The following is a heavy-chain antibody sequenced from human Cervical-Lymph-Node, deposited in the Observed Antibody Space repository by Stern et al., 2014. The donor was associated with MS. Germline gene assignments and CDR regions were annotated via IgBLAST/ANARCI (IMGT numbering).Heavy chain of an antibody. CDR3: ARGLLGSENAFDI. V-gene: IGHV1-18*01. D-gene: IGHD2-15*01. Sequence: QDQLVQSGAEVKKPGASVKVSCTASGYTFTSSGISWVRQAHGQGLAWIGWISAYNGNTNYAQKLQGRVPMPTDTSTSTAYMELRSLRSDDTAVYYCARGLLGSENAFDIWGQGTMVTVSS. J-gene: IGHJ3*02. CDR2: ISAYNGNT. CDR1: GYTFTSSG.